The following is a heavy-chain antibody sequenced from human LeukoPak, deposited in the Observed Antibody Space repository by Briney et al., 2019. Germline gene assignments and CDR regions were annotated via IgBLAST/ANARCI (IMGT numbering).Heavy chain of an antibody. CDR1: GFTFSSFD. CDR2: ISGSGGST. Sequence: GGSLRLSCAASGFTFSSFDMSWVRQAPGEGLEWVSAISGSGGSTYYADSVKGRFTISRDNSKNTLYLQMNSLRAEDTAVYYCAKDRALQFYFDYWGQGTLVTVSS. CDR3: AKDRALQFYFDY. D-gene: IGHD4-11*01. V-gene: IGHV3-23*01. J-gene: IGHJ4*02.